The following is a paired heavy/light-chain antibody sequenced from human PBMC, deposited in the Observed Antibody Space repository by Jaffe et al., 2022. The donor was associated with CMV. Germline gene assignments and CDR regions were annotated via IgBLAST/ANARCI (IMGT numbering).Light chain of an antibody. CDR3: AAWDDRLNGWV. CDR2: SNN. J-gene: IGLJ3*02. CDR1: SSNIGSTT. Sequence: QSVLTQPPSASGTPGQRVTISCSGGSSNIGSTTVNWYQQLPATAPTLLLYSNNQRPSGVPDRFSGSKSGTSASLAISGLQSEDEADYYCAAWDDRLNGWVFGGGTRLTVL. V-gene: IGLV1-44*01.
Heavy chain of an antibody. J-gene: IGHJ4*02. V-gene: IGHV3-9*01. CDR2: ISWNSDMI. D-gene: IGHD6-19*01. CDR3: VKDKLSFPGGSGWGLDC. Sequence: EVKLVESGGGLALPGRSLRLSCAASGFIFDDYAMHWVRQVPGKGLEWVSGISWNSDMIAYADSVKGRCTISRDNAKNCLYLQLNSLRLEDTALYYCVKDKLSFPGGSGWGLDCWGQGALVTVSS. CDR1: GFIFDDYA.